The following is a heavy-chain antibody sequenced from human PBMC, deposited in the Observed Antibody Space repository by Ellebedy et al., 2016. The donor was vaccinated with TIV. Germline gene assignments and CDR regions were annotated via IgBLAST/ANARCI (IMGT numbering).Heavy chain of an antibody. J-gene: IGHJ4*02. CDR1: GFTFSSYW. V-gene: IGHV3-7*03. CDR3: ARGGGASGSAD. D-gene: IGHD2-21*01. Sequence: GESLKISCATSGFTFSSYWMSWVRQAPGKGLEWVANIKQDGSEKSYVDSVKGRFTISRDNAKNSLYLQINSLRVEDTAVYYGARGGGASGSADWGQGTLVTVST. CDR2: IKQDGSEK.